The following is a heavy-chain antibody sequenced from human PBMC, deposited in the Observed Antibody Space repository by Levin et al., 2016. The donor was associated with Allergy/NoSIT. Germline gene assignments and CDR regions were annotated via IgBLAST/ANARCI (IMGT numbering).Heavy chain of an antibody. V-gene: IGHV4-39*01. CDR1: GGSISSSSYY. D-gene: IGHD3-16*01. CDR2: IHYSGST. Sequence: SETLSLTCTVSGGSISSSSYYWGWIRQPPGKGLEWFGSIHYSGSTYFNPSLKSRVTISVDTSKNQISLKLSSVTAADTAVYYCATWGPYTFYFDNWGQGSLVTVSS. CDR3: ATWGPYTFYFDN. J-gene: IGHJ4*02.